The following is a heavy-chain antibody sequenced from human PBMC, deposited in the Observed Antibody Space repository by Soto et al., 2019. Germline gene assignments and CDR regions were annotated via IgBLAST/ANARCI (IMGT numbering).Heavy chain of an antibody. CDR2: ISWNSGSI. Sequence: HPGGSLRLSCVASGFTFDDYGMHWVRQAPGKGLEWVSGISWNSGSIGYADSVKGRFTISRDNAKNSLYLQMNSLRAEDTALYYCAKEATYYDFWSGYYGAFDIWGQGTMVTVSS. CDR3: AKEATYYDFWSGYYGAFDI. D-gene: IGHD3-3*01. CDR1: GFTFDDYG. V-gene: IGHV3-9*01. J-gene: IGHJ3*02.